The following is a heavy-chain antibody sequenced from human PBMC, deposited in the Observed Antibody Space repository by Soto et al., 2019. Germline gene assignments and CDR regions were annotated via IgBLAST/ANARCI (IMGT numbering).Heavy chain of an antibody. CDR3: AKDRPGGPQLVAGRRYFDY. CDR1: GYTFTSYG. Sequence: GASVKVSCKASGYTFTSYGISWVRQAPGQGLEWMGWISAYNGNTNYAQKLQGRVTMTTDTSTSTAYMELRSLRSDDTAVYYCAKDRPGGPQLVAGRRYFDYWGQGTLVTVSS. D-gene: IGHD6-6*01. V-gene: IGHV1-18*01. J-gene: IGHJ4*02. CDR2: ISAYNGNT.